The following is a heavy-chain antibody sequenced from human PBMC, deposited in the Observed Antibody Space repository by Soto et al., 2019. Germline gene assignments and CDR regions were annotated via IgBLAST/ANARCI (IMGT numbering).Heavy chain of an antibody. D-gene: IGHD2-15*01. V-gene: IGHV2-5*02. CDR3: AYLPCSGGSCDWFSFSGMDV. J-gene: IGHJ6*02. CDR1: GFSLSTSGVG. CDR2: IYWDDDK. Sequence: QITLKESGPTLVKPTQTLTLTCTFSGFSLSTSGVGVAWIRQPPGKALEWLALIYWDDDKRYRPSLESRLTINKDTSKNQVVLTMTNMDSVDTATDYCAYLPCSGGSCDWFSFSGMDVWGQGTTVTVSS.